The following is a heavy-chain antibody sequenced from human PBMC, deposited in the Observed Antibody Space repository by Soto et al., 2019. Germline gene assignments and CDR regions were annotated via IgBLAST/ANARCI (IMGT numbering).Heavy chain of an antibody. CDR3: ARDRRYCSSTSCYKGGVDY. J-gene: IGHJ4*02. CDR1: GYTFTSYG. V-gene: IGHV1-18*04. Sequence: QVQLVQSGAEVKKPGASVKVSCKASGYTFTSYGISWVRQAPGQGLEWMGWISAYNGNTNYAQKLQGRVTMTTDTSTSTAYMELRSLRSDDTAVYYCARDRRYCSSTSCYKGGVDYWGQGTLVTVSS. D-gene: IGHD2-2*02. CDR2: ISAYNGNT.